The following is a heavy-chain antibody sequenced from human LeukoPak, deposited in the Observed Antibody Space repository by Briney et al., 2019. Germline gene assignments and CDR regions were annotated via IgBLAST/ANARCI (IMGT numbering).Heavy chain of an antibody. D-gene: IGHD3-3*01. CDR3: AKINPSLEWLPHLDY. J-gene: IGHJ4*02. CDR1: GFTFSSYA. CDR2: ISGSGGST. V-gene: IGHV3-23*01. Sequence: PGGSLRLSCAASGFTFSSYAMSWVRQAPGKGLEWVSAISGSGGSTYYADSVKGRFTISRDNSRNTLYLQMNSLRAEDTAVYYCAKINPSLEWLPHLDYWGQGTLVTVSS.